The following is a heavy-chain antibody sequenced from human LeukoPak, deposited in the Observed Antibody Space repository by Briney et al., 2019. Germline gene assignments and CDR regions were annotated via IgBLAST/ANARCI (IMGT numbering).Heavy chain of an antibody. V-gene: IGHV1-2*04. Sequence: ASVKVSCKASGGTFSSYAISWVRQAPGQGLEWMGWINPNSGGTNYAQKFQGWVTMTRDTSISTAYMELSRLRSDDTAVYYCARGFVVVPAAITTQNWFDPWGQGTLVTVSS. D-gene: IGHD2-2*02. CDR1: GGTFSSYA. J-gene: IGHJ5*02. CDR2: INPNSGGT. CDR3: ARGFVVVPAAITTQNWFDP.